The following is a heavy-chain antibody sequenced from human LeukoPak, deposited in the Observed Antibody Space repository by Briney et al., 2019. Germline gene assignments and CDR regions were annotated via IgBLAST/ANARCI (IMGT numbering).Heavy chain of an antibody. CDR2: ISSSSSYI. J-gene: IGHJ4*02. Sequence: PGGSLRLSCAASGFTFSSYSMNWVRQAPGKGLEWVSSISSSSSYIYYADSVKGRFTISRDNAKNSLYLQMNSLRAEDTAVYYCARDGKDPTWGYDYWGQGTLVTVSS. CDR3: ARDGKDPTWGYDY. CDR1: GFTFSSYS. V-gene: IGHV3-21*01. D-gene: IGHD3-16*01.